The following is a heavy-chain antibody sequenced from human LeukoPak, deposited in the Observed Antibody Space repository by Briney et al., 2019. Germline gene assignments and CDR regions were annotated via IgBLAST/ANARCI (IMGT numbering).Heavy chain of an antibody. CDR2: VSYDGSNK. CDR1: GFTFSSYG. J-gene: IGHJ4*02. D-gene: IGHD1-26*01. V-gene: IGHV3-30*18. CDR3: AKDGSVRGPRVGAYDY. Sequence: GRSLRLSCAASGFTFSSYGMHWVRQAPGKGLEWVAVVSYDGSNKYYADSVKGRFTISRDNSKNTLYLQMNSLRAEDTAVYYCAKDGSVRGPRVGAYDYWGPGTLVTVSS.